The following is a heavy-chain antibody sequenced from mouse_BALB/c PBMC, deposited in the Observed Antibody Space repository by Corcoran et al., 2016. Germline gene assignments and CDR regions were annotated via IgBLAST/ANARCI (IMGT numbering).Heavy chain of an antibody. CDR3: ARGGTMITGYYYAMDY. D-gene: IGHD2-4*01. Sequence: QIQLVQSGPELKKPGETVRISCKASGYTFTTAGMQWVQKMPGKGLKWIGWINTHSGVPKYAEDFKGRFAFSLETSASTAYLQISNLKNEDTAMYFCARGGTMITGYYYAMDYWGQGTSVTVSS. CDR2: INTHSGVP. CDR1: GYTFTTAG. V-gene: IGHV9-4*02. J-gene: IGHJ4*01.